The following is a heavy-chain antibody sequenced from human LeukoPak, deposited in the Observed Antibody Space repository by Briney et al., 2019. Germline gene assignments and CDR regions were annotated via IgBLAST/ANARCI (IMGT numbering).Heavy chain of an antibody. CDR3: AKDYYYGSGSYTGFDY. J-gene: IGHJ4*02. D-gene: IGHD3-10*01. CDR1: GFTFSSYG. CDR2: ISYDGSNK. Sequence: PGRSLRLSCAASGFTFSSYGMHWVRQAPGKGLEWVAVISYDGSNKYYADSVKGRFTISRDNSKNTLYLQMNSLRAEDTAVYYCAKDYYYGSGSYTGFDYWGQGTLVTVSS. V-gene: IGHV3-30*18.